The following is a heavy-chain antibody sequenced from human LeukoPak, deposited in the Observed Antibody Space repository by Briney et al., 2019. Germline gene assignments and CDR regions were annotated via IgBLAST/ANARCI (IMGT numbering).Heavy chain of an antibody. CDR2: ISGSGGST. V-gene: IGHV3-23*01. J-gene: IGHJ4*02. CDR3: ARGGDVYDSSGYDY. D-gene: IGHD3-22*01. CDR1: GFTFSSYA. Sequence: GGSLRLSCAASGFTFSSYAMSWVRQAPGKGLEWVSAISGSGGSTYYADSVKGRFTISRDNAKNSLYLQMNSLRAEDTALYYCARGGDVYDSSGYDYWGQGTLVTVSS.